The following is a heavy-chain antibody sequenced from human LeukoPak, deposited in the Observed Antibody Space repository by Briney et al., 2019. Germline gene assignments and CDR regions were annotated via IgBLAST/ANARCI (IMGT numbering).Heavy chain of an antibody. Sequence: ASVKASCKASGYTFTDYYMHWVRQAPGQGLEWMGWINPNSGGTNYAQKFQGRVTMTRDTSISTAYMELSRLRSEDTAVYYCARGHGYSSGWGFDYWGQGTLVTVSS. J-gene: IGHJ4*02. CDR2: INPNSGGT. CDR1: GYTFTDYY. V-gene: IGHV1-2*02. D-gene: IGHD6-19*01. CDR3: ARGHGYSSGWGFDY.